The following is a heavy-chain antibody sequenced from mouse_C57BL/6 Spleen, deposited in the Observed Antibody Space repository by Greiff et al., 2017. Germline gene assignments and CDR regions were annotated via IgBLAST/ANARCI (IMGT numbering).Heavy chain of an antibody. CDR3: ARDPHGSSLRYAMDY. V-gene: IGHV1-18*01. CDR1: GYTFTDYN. CDR2: INPNNGGT. Sequence: VQLQQSGPELVKPGASVKIPCKASGYTFTDYNMDWVKQSHGKSLEWIGDINPNNGGTIYNQKFKGKATLTVDKSSSTAYMELRSLTSEDTAVYYCARDPHGSSLRYAMDYWGQGTSVTVSS. D-gene: IGHD1-1*01. J-gene: IGHJ4*01.